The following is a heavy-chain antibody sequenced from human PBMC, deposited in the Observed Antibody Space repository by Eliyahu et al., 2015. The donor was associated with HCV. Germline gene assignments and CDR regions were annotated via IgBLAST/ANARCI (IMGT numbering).Heavy chain of an antibody. CDR2: ISGSGGST. CDR1: GFTFSSYA. J-gene: IGHJ4*02. Sequence: EVQLLESGGGLVQPGGSLRLSCAASGFTFSSYAMNWVRQAPGKGLEWVSGISGSGGSTYYADSVKGRFTISRDNSKNTLFLQMNSLRAEDTAVYFCAKDTRYYYDSSGYYSYFDYWGQGTLVTVSS. V-gene: IGHV3-23*01. CDR3: AKDTRYYYDSSGYYSYFDY. D-gene: IGHD3-22*01.